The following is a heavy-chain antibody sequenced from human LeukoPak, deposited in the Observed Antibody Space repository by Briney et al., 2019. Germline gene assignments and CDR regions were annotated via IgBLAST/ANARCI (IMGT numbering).Heavy chain of an antibody. CDR3: ARSGVRSYAFDY. D-gene: IGHD1-26*01. V-gene: IGHV1-69*13. CDR2: IIPIFGTA. J-gene: IGHJ4*02. CDR1: GGTFSSYA. Sequence: VASVNVSCKASGGTFSSYAISWVRQAPGQGLEWMGGIIPIFGTANYTQKFQGRVTITADESTSTAYMELSSLRFEDTAVYYCARSGVRSYAFDYWGQGTLVTVSS.